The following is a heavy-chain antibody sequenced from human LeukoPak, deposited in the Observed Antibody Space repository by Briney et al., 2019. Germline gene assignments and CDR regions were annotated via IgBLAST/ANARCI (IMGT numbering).Heavy chain of an antibody. CDR1: GGTFSSYA. Sequence: ASVKVSCKASGGTFSSYAISWVRQSPGQRLEWMGGIIPIFGTASYAQKFQGRITITADESTSTAYMELSSLRSEDTAVYYCARDGVAAAGNFDYWGQGTLVTVSS. J-gene: IGHJ4*02. CDR2: IIPIFGTA. D-gene: IGHD6-13*01. CDR3: ARDGVAAAGNFDY. V-gene: IGHV1-69*13.